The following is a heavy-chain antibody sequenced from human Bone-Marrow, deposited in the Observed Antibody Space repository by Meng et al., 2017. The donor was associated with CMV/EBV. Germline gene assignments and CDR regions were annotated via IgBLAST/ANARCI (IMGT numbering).Heavy chain of an antibody. CDR1: GGSISSSNW. Sequence: SETLSLTCAVSGGSISSSNWWSWVRQPPGKGLEWIGEINHSGSTNYNPSLKSRVTISVDTSKNQFSLKLSSVTAADTAVYYCARVRGFWSGYNLDYWGQGTLVTVSS. CDR2: INHSGST. V-gene: IGHV4-4*02. J-gene: IGHJ4*02. CDR3: ARVRGFWSGYNLDY. D-gene: IGHD3-3*01.